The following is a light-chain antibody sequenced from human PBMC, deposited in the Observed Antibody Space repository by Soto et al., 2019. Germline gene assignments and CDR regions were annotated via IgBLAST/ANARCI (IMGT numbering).Light chain of an antibody. CDR1: SSDVGGYNY. Sequence: QSALTQPASVSGSPGQSITISCTGTSSDVGGYNYVSWYQQHPGKAPKLMIYDVSNRPSGVANRFSGSKSGNTASLTISGLQAEDADDYYCSSDTSSSTLVFGGGTKLTVL. CDR3: SSDTSSSTLV. V-gene: IGLV2-14*01. J-gene: IGLJ3*02. CDR2: DVS.